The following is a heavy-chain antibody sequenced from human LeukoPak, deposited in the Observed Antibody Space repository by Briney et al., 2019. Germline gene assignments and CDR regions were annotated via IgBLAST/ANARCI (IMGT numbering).Heavy chain of an antibody. Sequence: GGSLRLSCAASGFTFSFHEMNWVRQAPGKGLEWVSYISSTDNSIYYADSVKGRFTISRDNAKNSLYLQMISLRGEDTAVYYCARASYDSSGYYRIDIWGQGTMVTVSS. D-gene: IGHD3-22*01. CDR1: GFTFSFHE. CDR3: ARASYDSSGYYRIDI. J-gene: IGHJ3*02. V-gene: IGHV3-48*03. CDR2: ISSTDNSI.